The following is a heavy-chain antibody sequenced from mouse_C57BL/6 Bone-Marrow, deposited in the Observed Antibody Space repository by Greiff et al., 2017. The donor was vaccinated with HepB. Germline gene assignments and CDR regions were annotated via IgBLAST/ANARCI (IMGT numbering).Heavy chain of an antibody. D-gene: IGHD2-1*01. J-gene: IGHJ3*01. Sequence: QVQLQQSGAELAKPGASVKLSCKASGYPFTSYWMHWVKQRPGQGLEWIGYINPSSGYTKYNQKLKDKATLTADKSSRTAYMQLSSLTYGDSAVYYFESGDGIYFFAYWGKGTLVTVSA. CDR3: ESGDGIYFFAY. V-gene: IGHV1-7*01. CDR2: INPSSGYT. CDR1: GYPFTSYW.